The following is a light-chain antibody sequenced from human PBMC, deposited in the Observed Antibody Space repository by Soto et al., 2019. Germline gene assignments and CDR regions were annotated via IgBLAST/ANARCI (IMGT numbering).Light chain of an antibody. CDR2: DVS. CDR3: SSYTSSSTLV. J-gene: IGLJ1*01. CDR1: SSDVGGYNY. V-gene: IGLV2-14*01. Sequence: QSALTQPASVSGSPGQSITISCTGTSSDVGGYNYVSWYQQHPGKAHKLMMYDVSNRPSGVSNRFSGSKSGNTASLTISGLQAEDEADYYCSSYTSSSTLVFGTGTKVTVL.